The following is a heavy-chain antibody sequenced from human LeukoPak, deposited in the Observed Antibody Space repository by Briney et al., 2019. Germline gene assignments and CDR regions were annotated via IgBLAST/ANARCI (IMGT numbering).Heavy chain of an antibody. V-gene: IGHV3-9*01. CDR2: ISWNSGSI. CDR1: GFTFDDYA. J-gene: IGHJ3*02. D-gene: IGHD1-14*01. CDR3: AKDDPEANDAFDI. Sequence: SGGSLGLSCAASGFTFDDYAMHWVRQAPGKGLEWVSGISWNSGSIGYADSVKGRFTISRDNAKNSLYLQMNSLRAEDTALYYCAKDDPEANDAFDIWGQGTMVTVSS.